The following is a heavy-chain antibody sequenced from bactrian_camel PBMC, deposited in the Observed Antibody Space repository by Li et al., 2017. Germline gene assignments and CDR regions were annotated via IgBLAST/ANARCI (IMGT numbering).Heavy chain of an antibody. D-gene: IGHD7*01. CDR3: ATTDRSVDYCTSGHFGTYNY. Sequence: QLVESGGGSVQTGGSLRLSCAPSGLSVSDFSMAWFRQSPGKEREGLASIYTDGTSTYYVDSVKDRFTISRDTVKNMVFLEMNSLKPEDTAMYYCATTDRSVDYCTSGHFGTYNYYGQGTQVTVS. V-gene: IGHV3S25*01. J-gene: IGHJ4*01. CDR2: IYTDGTST. CDR1: GLSVSDFS.